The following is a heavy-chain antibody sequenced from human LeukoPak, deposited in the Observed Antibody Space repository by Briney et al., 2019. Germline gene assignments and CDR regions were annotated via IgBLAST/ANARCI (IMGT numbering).Heavy chain of an antibody. CDR3: ARVTYYYDSSGYYYGYAFDI. D-gene: IGHD3-22*01. Sequence: SETLSLTCTVSGGSISSGSYYWSWIRQPAGKGLEWIGRIYTSGSTNYNPPLKSRVTISVDTSKNQFSLKLSSVTAADTAVYYCARVTYYYDSSGYYYGYAFDIWGQGTMVTVSS. CDR1: GGSISSGSYY. J-gene: IGHJ3*02. CDR2: IYTSGST. V-gene: IGHV4-61*02.